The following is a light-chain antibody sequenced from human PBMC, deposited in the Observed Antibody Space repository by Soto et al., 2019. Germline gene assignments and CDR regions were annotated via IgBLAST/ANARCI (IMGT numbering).Light chain of an antibody. CDR1: SSDVGVYNY. CDR3: SSSAGSYTVV. V-gene: IGLV2-11*01. Sequence: QSVLAQPLSVSGSPGQSVTISCTGTSSDVGVYNYASWYQQYPGKAPKIMIYDVSKRPSGVPDRFSGSKSDNTASLTISGLQAEDEADYYCSSSAGSYTVVFVMGTKVTVL. CDR2: DVS. J-gene: IGLJ1*01.